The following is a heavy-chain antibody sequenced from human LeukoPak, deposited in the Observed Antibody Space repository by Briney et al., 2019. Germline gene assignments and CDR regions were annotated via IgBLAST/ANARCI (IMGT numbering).Heavy chain of an antibody. Sequence: GGSLRLSCVVSGFTFSSYGMTWVRQAPGKGLEWVSAISGSGGSTYYAESVKGRFTISRDNSKNTLYLQMNSLRAEDTAVYYCAKVPILGYCSGGSCRNFDYWGQGTLVTVSS. CDR1: GFTFSSYG. V-gene: IGHV3-23*01. CDR2: ISGSGGST. J-gene: IGHJ4*02. D-gene: IGHD2-15*01. CDR3: AKVPILGYCSGGSCRNFDY.